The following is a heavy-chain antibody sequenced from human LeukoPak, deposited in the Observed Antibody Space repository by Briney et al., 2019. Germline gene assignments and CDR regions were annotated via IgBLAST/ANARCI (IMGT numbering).Heavy chain of an antibody. Sequence: SETLSLTCTVSGGSISGGNHYWSWIRQSAGKGLDWIGRINASGNTKYNPSLKSRVTISVDTSKNQFSLKLTSVTAADTALYYCAREGNGDPRFFDYWGQGTLVTVSS. J-gene: IGHJ4*02. CDR2: INASGNT. V-gene: IGHV4-61*02. CDR1: GGSISGGNHY. CDR3: AREGNGDPRFFDY. D-gene: IGHD2-8*01.